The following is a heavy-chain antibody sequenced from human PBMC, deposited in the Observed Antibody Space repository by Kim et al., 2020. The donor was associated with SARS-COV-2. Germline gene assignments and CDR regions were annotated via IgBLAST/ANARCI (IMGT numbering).Heavy chain of an antibody. V-gene: IGHV1-8*01. Sequence: ASVKVSCKASGYTFTSYDINWVRQATGQGLEWMGWMNPNSGNTGYAQKFQGRVTMTRNTSISTAYMELSSLRSEDTAVYYCARGTVGKEVTIFGVVIIRRCFDPWGQGTLVTVSS. CDR2: MNPNSGNT. J-gene: IGHJ5*02. CDR1: GYTFTSYD. CDR3: ARGTVGKEVTIFGVVIIRRCFDP. D-gene: IGHD3-3*01.